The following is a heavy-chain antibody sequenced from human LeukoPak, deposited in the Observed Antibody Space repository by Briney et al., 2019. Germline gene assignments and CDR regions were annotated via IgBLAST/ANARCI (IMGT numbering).Heavy chain of an antibody. CDR1: GGTFSSYT. V-gene: IGHV1-69*02. J-gene: IGHJ3*02. D-gene: IGHD6-19*01. Sequence: VASVNVSCKASGGTFSSYTISWVRQAPGQGLEWMGRIIPILGIANYAQKFQGRVTNTADKSTSTAYMELSSLRSEDTAVYYCAVSSSGWYEGLDAFDIWGQGTMVTVSS. CDR2: IIPILGIA. CDR3: AVSSSGWYEGLDAFDI.